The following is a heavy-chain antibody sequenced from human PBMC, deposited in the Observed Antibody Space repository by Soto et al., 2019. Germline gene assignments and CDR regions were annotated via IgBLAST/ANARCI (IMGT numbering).Heavy chain of an antibody. CDR1: GFTFSSSA. CDR3: EKESFGVIHQAPFDY. D-gene: IGHD3-3*01. J-gene: IGHJ4*02. CDR2: ISGSGSFT. Sequence: RSSLRLSCAASGFTFSSSAMTWGRQAPGKVLEWVSAISGSGSFTYYTSSVRVRLTICRDNSSNTLYLQMNNLRAEDKAVYYCEKESFGVIHQAPFDYWGQGTQVTVSS. V-gene: IGHV3-23*01.